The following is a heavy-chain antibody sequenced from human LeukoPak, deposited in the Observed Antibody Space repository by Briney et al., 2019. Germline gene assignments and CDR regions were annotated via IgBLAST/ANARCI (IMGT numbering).Heavy chain of an antibody. V-gene: IGHV4-34*01. J-gene: IGHJ4*02. Sequence: SETLSLTCAVYGGSFSGYYWSWIRQPPGKGLEWIGEINHSGSTNYNPSLKSRVTISVDTSKNQFSLKLNSVTAADTAVYYCARLGFCTGGRCLADFWGQGTLVTVSS. CDR3: ARLGFCTGGRCLADF. D-gene: IGHD2-15*01. CDR1: GGSFSGYY. CDR2: INHSGST.